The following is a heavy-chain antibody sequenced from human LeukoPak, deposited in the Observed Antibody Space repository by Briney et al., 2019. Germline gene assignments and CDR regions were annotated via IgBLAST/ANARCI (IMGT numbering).Heavy chain of an antibody. CDR1: GGSFSGYY. Sequence: SETLSLTCAVYGGSFSGYYWTWIPQSPGMGLEWLGEINHSGGTYYNLSLQSRITMSVDTSKNQFSLRMTSVTAEDTAVYYCARASDKWEPAADWGQGTLVTVSS. D-gene: IGHD1-26*01. CDR2: INHSGGT. CDR3: ARASDKWEPAAD. V-gene: IGHV4-34*10. J-gene: IGHJ4*02.